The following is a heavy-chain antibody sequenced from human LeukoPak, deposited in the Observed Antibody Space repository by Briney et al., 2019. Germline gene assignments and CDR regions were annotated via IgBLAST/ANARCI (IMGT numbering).Heavy chain of an antibody. V-gene: IGHV3-64D*06. CDR2: INNNGDST. D-gene: IGHD3-16*01. Sequence: GGSLRLSCSASGFTFSRYAMHWVRQAPGKGLEYVSGINNNGDSTYYSDSVKARLTISRDNSKNTLFLQMASLRGEDTAVYYCVKTMMTFGGVIRTDAFDIWGQGTMVIVSS. CDR1: GFTFSRYA. J-gene: IGHJ3*02. CDR3: VKTMMTFGGVIRTDAFDI.